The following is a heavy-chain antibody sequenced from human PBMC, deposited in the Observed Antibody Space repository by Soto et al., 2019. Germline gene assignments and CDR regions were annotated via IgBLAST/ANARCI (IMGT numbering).Heavy chain of an antibody. D-gene: IGHD2-21*02. V-gene: IGHV4-59*01. CDR3: ARGWGLEFDY. CDR1: GGSISSYY. CDR2: IYYSGST. J-gene: IGHJ4*02. Sequence: QVQLQESGPGLVKPSDTLSLTCTVSGGSISSYYWSWIRQPPGKGLEWIGYIYYSGSTNYNPSLKSRVTISVDTSKNQFSLKLSSVTAADTAVYYCARGWGLEFDYWGQGTLVTVSS.